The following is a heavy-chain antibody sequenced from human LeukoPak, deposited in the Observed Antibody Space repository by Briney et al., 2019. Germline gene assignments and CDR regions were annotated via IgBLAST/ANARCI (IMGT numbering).Heavy chain of an antibody. J-gene: IGHJ6*02. V-gene: IGHV3-21*01. CDR2: ISSSSSYI. CDR3: AREGGYQYYYAMDV. CDR1: GLTFKTYT. D-gene: IGHD3-16*01. Sequence: GGSLRLSCAASGLTFKTYTMHWVRQAPGMGLEWVSSISSSSSYIFYADSVKGRFTISRDNAKNSLYLQMSSLRAEDAAVYYCAREGGYQYYYAMDVWGQGTTVTVSS.